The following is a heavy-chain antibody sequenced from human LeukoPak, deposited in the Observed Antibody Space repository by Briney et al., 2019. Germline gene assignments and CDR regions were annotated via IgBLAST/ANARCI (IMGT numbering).Heavy chain of an antibody. CDR2: IYYSGST. V-gene: IGHV4-39*07. J-gene: IGHJ5*02. Sequence: SETLSLTCTVSGGSISSSSYYWGWIRQPPGKGLEWIGSIYYSGSTYYNPSLKSRVTISVDTSKNQFSLKLSSVTAADTAVYYCARSYGDYVNWFDPWGQGTLVTVSS. CDR3: ARSYGDYVNWFDP. CDR1: GGSISSSSYY. D-gene: IGHD4-17*01.